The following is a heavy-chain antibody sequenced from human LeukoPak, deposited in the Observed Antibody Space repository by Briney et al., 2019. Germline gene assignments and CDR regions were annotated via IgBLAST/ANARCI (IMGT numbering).Heavy chain of an antibody. CDR2: ISGSGGST. CDR1: GFTFSSYA. CDR3: APTPRGSVYYDSSGYSGVDY. D-gene: IGHD3-22*01. J-gene: IGHJ4*02. V-gene: IGHV3-23*01. Sequence: GRSLRLSCAASGFTFSSYAMSWVRQAPGKGLEWVSAISGSGGSTYYADSVKGRFTISRDNSKNTLYLQMNSLRAEDTAVYYCAPTPRGSVYYDSSGYSGVDYWGQGTLVTVSS.